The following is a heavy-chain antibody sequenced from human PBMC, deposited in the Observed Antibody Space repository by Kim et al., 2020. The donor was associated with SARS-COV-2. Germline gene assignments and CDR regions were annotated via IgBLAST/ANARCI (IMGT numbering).Heavy chain of an antibody. CDR1: GGSFSGYY. V-gene: IGHV4-34*01. J-gene: IGHJ3*02. Sequence: SETLYLTCAVYGGSFSGYYWSWIRQPPGKGLEWIGEINHSGSTNYNPSLKSRVTISVDTSKNQFSLKLSSVTAADTAVYYCARVRYSSSWIDAFDIWGQGTMVTVSS. D-gene: IGHD6-13*01. CDR2: INHSGST. CDR3: ARVRYSSSWIDAFDI.